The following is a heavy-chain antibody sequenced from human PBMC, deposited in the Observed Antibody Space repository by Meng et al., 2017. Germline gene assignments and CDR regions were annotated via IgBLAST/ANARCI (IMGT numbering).Heavy chain of an antibody. V-gene: IGHV1-2*06. CDR1: GFTFTGYY. J-gene: IGHJ4*02. Sequence: VELVLSGAGVKKPGASVKVSCKASGFTFTGYYIHWVRQAPGQGLEWMGRIQPNSGDTNSAQKFQGRVTMTRDTSISAAYMELSGLKFDDTAVYYCARGLYDISGDFSYWGQGTLVTVSS. CDR2: IQPNSGDT. D-gene: IGHD3-22*01. CDR3: ARGLYDISGDFSY.